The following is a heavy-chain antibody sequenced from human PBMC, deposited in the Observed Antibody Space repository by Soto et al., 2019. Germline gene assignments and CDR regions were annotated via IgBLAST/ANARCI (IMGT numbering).Heavy chain of an antibody. CDR1: GDRFSSYW. Sequence: PGDSVKSSGEGSGDRFSSYWIGWVRQITGKGLEWMGIIYPGDSDTRYSPSFQGQVTISAAKSISTAYLQWSSLKDSDTAMYYCARSFRGSTPVYGMDVWRQGTTVTVPS. V-gene: IGHV5-51*01. J-gene: IGHJ6*02. CDR2: IYPGDSDT. CDR3: ARSFRGSTPVYGMDV. D-gene: IGHD2-2*01.